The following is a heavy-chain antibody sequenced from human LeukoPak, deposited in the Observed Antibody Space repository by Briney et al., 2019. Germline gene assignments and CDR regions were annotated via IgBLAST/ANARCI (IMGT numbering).Heavy chain of an antibody. CDR2: ISGSGGST. CDR3: APPPGSGSYWRNYFDY. J-gene: IGHJ4*02. Sequence: PGGSLRLSCAASGFTFSSYAMSWVRQAPGKGLEWVSAISGSGGSTYYADSVKGRFTISRDNSKNTLYLQMNSLRAEDTAVYYCAPPPGSGSYWRNYFDYWGQGTLVTVSS. D-gene: IGHD1-26*01. V-gene: IGHV3-23*01. CDR1: GFTFSSYA.